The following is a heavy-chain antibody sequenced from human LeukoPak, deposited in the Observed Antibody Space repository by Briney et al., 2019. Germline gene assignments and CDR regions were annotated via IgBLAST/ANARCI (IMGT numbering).Heavy chain of an antibody. V-gene: IGHV1-58*02. J-gene: IGHJ5*02. CDR1: GFTFTSSA. CDR3: AAVADYGGNDWFDP. Sequence: SVKVSCKASGFTFTSSAMQWVRQARGQRLEWIGWIVVGSGNTNYAQKFQERVTITRDMSTSTAYMELSSLRSEDTAVYYCAAVADYGGNDWFDPWGQGTLVTVSS. CDR2: IVVGSGNT. D-gene: IGHD4-23*01.